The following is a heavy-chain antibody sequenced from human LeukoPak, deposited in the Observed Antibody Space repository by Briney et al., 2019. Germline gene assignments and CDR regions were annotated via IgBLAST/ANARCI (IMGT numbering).Heavy chain of an antibody. CDR1: GFTFSSYA. V-gene: IGHV3-23*01. D-gene: IGHD3-22*01. J-gene: IGHJ1*01. Sequence: GGSLRLSCAASGFTFSSYAMSWVRQAPGKGLEWVSAISGSGGSTYYADSVKGRFTISRDNSKNTLYLQMNSLRAEDTAVYYCARDRLAYYYDSSGSEWGQGTLVTVSS. CDR2: ISGSGGST. CDR3: ARDRLAYYYDSSGSE.